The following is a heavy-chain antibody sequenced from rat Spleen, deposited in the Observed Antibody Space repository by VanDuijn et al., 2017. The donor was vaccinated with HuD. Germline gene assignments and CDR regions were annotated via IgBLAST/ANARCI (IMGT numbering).Heavy chain of an antibody. D-gene: IGHD1-7*01. CDR3: ARHRGFSYYVMDA. V-gene: IGHV5-25*01. Sequence: EVQLVESGGGLVQPGRSLKLSCAASGFTFSDYYMAWIRQPPGKGLEWVASITNIGGNTYYLDSVKGRFTISRDIAKSTLYLQMNSLRSEDTATYYCARHRGFSYYVMDAWGQGASVTVSS. J-gene: IGHJ4*01. CDR2: ITNIGGNT. CDR1: GFTFSDYY.